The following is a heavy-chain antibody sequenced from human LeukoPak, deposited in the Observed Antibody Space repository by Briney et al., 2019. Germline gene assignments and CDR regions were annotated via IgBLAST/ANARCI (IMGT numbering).Heavy chain of an antibody. D-gene: IGHD4-17*01. J-gene: IGHJ5*02. V-gene: IGHV3-23*01. CDR1: GFIFSTHA. Sequence: GGSLSLSCAASGFIFSTHAMSWVRLAPGRGLEWVSVVSSGGGTTYYADFVKGRFTISRNNSMSTLSLQMRSLGVGDTAMYYCARGILGYGEWSVRRRLTNWFDPWGQGTLVTVSS. CDR3: ARGILGYGEWSVRRRLTNWFDP. CDR2: VSSGGGTT.